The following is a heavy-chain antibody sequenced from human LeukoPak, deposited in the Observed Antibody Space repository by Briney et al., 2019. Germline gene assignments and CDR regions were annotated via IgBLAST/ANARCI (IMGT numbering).Heavy chain of an antibody. J-gene: IGHJ3*02. CDR2: IYSGDTT. D-gene: IGHD1-26*01. CDR1: GFTVSSNY. V-gene: IGHV3-66*04. CDR3: ARLQGATGAFDI. Sequence: PGGSLRLSCAASGFTVSSNYMSWVRQAPGKGLEWVSIIYSGDTTYYADSVKGRFTISRDNSKNTLYLQMNSLRAEDTAVYYCARLQGATGAFDIWGQGTMVTVSS.